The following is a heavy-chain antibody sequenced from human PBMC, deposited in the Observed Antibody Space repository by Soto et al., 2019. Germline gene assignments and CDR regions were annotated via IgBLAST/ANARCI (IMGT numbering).Heavy chain of an antibody. CDR2: ISTTGGST. Sequence: DVQLLESGGSLVQPGGSLRLSCAASGFTFNAYSLSWVRQAPGKGLEWVSAISTTGGSTYYAASVKGRFTISRDNSQNTLSLQMSSLRAEDTAVYFCARPDGSTYSFRYWGQGTLVTVSS. V-gene: IGHV3-23*01. CDR3: ARPDGSTYSFRY. CDR1: GFTFNAYS. D-gene: IGHD3-10*01. J-gene: IGHJ4*02.